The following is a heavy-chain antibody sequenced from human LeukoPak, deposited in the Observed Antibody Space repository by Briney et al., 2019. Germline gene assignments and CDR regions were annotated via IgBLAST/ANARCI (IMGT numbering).Heavy chain of an antibody. CDR3: ADIWFGRVDY. V-gene: IGHV3-23*01. Sequence: PGGSLRLSCAASGFTFTSYAMNWVRQAPGKGLEWVSTISGSGGSTYYADSVKGRFTISRDNSKNTLYLQMNSLRAEDTAVYYCADIWFGRVDYWGQGTLVTVSS. J-gene: IGHJ4*02. CDR2: ISGSGGST. D-gene: IGHD3-10*01. CDR1: GFTFTSYA.